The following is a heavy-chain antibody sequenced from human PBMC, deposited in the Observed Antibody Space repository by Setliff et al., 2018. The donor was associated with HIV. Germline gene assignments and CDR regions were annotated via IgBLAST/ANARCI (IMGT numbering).Heavy chain of an antibody. D-gene: IGHD2-15*01. CDR1: GYSISSGHY. Sequence: PSETLSLTCTVSGYSISSGHYWGWFRQPPGKGLEWIGEITPSGATNYLPSLKSRVTISVDTSNNQFSVKLTSVTPADTALYYCARGGASSKYFDSWGQGTLVTVSS. V-gene: IGHV4-38-2*02. CDR3: ARGGASSKYFDS. CDR2: ITPSGAT. J-gene: IGHJ4*02.